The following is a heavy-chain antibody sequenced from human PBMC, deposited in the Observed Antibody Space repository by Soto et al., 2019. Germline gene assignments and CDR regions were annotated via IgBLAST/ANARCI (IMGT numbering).Heavy chain of an antibody. D-gene: IGHD4-17*01. CDR2: ISYDGSNK. Sequence: GGSLRLSCAASGFTFSSYAMHWVRQAPGKGLEWVAVISYDGSNKYYADSVKGRFTISRDNSKNTLYLQMNSLRAEDTAVYYCARDPQRFDYGGNSDWYFDLWGRGTLVTVSS. CDR1: GFTFSSYA. J-gene: IGHJ2*01. V-gene: IGHV3-30-3*01. CDR3: ARDPQRFDYGGNSDWYFDL.